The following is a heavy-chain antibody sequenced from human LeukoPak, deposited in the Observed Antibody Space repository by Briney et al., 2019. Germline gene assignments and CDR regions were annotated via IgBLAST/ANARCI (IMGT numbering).Heavy chain of an antibody. J-gene: IGHJ4*02. Sequence: ASVKVSCKASGYTFTGYYMHWVRQAPGQGLEWMGWINPNSGGTNYAQKFQGRVTMTRDTSISTAYMELSGLRSDDTAVYYCARVPGIAAAGTDVWGQGTLVTVSS. CDR1: GYTFTGYY. CDR2: INPNSGGT. D-gene: IGHD6-13*01. V-gene: IGHV1-2*02. CDR3: ARVPGIAAAGTDV.